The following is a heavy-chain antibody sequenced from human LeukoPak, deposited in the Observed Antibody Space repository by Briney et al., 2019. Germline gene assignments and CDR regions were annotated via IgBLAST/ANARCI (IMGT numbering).Heavy chain of an antibody. D-gene: IGHD3-10*01. Sequence: GASVKVSCKASGYTFPGYYMHWVRQAPGQGLEWMGWMNPNSGNTGYAQKFQGRVTITRNTSISTAYMELSSLRSEDTAVYYCARGLSTLYGSGSYYNGFDYWGQGTLVTVSS. CDR3: ARGLSTLYGSGSYYNGFDY. CDR1: GYTFPGYY. J-gene: IGHJ4*02. V-gene: IGHV1-8*03. CDR2: MNPNSGNT.